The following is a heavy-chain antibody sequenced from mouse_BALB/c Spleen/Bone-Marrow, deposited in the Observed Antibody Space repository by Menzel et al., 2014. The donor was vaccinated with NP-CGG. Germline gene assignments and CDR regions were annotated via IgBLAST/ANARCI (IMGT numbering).Heavy chain of an antibody. CDR1: GFSLSNYD. V-gene: IGHV5-6-5*01. J-gene: IGHJ1*01. D-gene: IGHD2-5*01. CDR3: ARGYPNYSITRLDL. Sequence: LEEFGGRLVTPGTPLTLTCTVSGFSLSNYDISWVRQAPGKGLEWIGISVIGGSTWYASWAKGRFTISKTSTTVDLKITSPTTEDTATYFCARGYPNYSITRLDLWGQGTLVTVSS. CDR2: SVIGGST.